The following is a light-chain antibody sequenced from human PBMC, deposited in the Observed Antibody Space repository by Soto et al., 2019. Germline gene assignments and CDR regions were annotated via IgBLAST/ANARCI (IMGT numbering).Light chain of an antibody. Sequence: EIVMTQSPATLSVSPGERATLSCRASQSVSSNLAWYQQKPGQAPRLLIYGASTRASGIPASFSGSGSGTEFTLTISSLQSEDFAVYYCQRYNKWPLTFGGGTKVEIK. CDR2: GAS. V-gene: IGKV3-15*01. J-gene: IGKJ4*01. CDR1: QSVSSN. CDR3: QRYNKWPLT.